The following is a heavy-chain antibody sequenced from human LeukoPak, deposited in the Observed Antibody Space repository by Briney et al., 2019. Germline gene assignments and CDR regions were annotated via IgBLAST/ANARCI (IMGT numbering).Heavy chain of an antibody. D-gene: IGHD5-12*01. J-gene: IGHJ4*02. Sequence: SVKVSCKASGGTFSSYAISWVRQAPGQGLEWMGGIIPIFGTANYAQKFQGRVTITADESTSTAYMELSSLRSEDTAVYYCAGGYSGYDYRGDYWGQGTLVTVSS. CDR1: GGTFSSYA. CDR3: AGGYSGYDYRGDY. V-gene: IGHV1-69*01. CDR2: IIPIFGTA.